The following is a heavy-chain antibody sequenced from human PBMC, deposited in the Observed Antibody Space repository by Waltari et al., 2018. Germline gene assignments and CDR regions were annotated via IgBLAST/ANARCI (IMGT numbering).Heavy chain of an antibody. D-gene: IGHD2-15*01. Sequence: QVQLVQSGAEVKKPGSSVKVSCKASGGTFSHYALSWVRQAPGQGLEWMGGIIPIFGTANYAQKFQGRVTITTDESTSTAYMELSSLRSEDTAVYYCAGTGGSVDYFDYWGQGTLVTVSS. CDR2: IIPIFGTA. CDR1: GGTFSHYA. V-gene: IGHV1-69*05. J-gene: IGHJ4*02. CDR3: AGTGGSVDYFDY.